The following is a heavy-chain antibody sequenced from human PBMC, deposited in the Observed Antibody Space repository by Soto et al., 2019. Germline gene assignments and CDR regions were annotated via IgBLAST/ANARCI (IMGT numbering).Heavy chain of an antibody. CDR1: GGSISSSSYY. CDR3: ARRITGTLASSWFDP. Sequence: QLQLQESGPGLVKPSETLSLTCTVSGGSISSSSYYWGWIRQPPGKGLEWIGSIYYSGSTYYNPSLKSRVTISVDTSKNQFSLKLSSVTAADTAVYYCARRITGTLASSWFDPWGQGTLVTVSS. J-gene: IGHJ5*02. D-gene: IGHD1-7*01. V-gene: IGHV4-39*01. CDR2: IYYSGST.